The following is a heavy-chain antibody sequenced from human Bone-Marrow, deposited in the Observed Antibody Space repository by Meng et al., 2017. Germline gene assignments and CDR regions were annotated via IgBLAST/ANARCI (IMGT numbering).Heavy chain of an antibody. CDR2: NSYSGST. Sequence: LQKAGPGLVKPSVPLSLTCTLASGSINIYCWSWDRQPPGKVPEWIGYNSYSGSTNYNPSLKSRVTISVDTSKNQFSLKLSSVTAADTAVYYCARAIATRPDVFDYWGQGTLVTVSS. CDR1: SGSINIYC. J-gene: IGHJ4*02. CDR3: ARAIATRPDVFDY. V-gene: IGHV4-59*01. D-gene: IGHD6-6*01.